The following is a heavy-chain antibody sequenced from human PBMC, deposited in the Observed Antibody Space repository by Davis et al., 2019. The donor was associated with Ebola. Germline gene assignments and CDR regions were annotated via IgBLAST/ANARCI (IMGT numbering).Heavy chain of an antibody. V-gene: IGHV1-18*01. D-gene: IGHD6-19*01. J-gene: IGHJ4*02. CDR3: ARDVSAIRAGSGWDY. CDR2: SSVYSGKT. Sequence: ASVTVSCQASGYTFKKYAISWVRQAPGQGLEGMGWSSVYSGKTNHEQKFHGRLAMTTDKPTSTVYMELSSLRSDDTAIYYCARDVSAIRAGSGWDYWGQGTLVTVSS. CDR1: GYTFKKYA.